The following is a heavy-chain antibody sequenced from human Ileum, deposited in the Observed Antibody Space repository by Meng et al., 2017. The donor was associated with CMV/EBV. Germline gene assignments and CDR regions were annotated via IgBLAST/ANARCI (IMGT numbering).Heavy chain of an antibody. J-gene: IGHJ4*02. Sequence: QVQLQQWGEGLLKPSETLSLTCAVYGGSFSGYYWSWIRQPPGKGLEWIGEINHSGSTNYNPSLKSRVTISVDTSKNQFSLKLSSVTAADTAVYYCARGVAGGPFDYWGQGTLVTVSS. CDR1: GGSFSGYY. V-gene: IGHV4-34*01. CDR2: INHSGST. CDR3: ARGVAGGPFDY. D-gene: IGHD2-15*01.